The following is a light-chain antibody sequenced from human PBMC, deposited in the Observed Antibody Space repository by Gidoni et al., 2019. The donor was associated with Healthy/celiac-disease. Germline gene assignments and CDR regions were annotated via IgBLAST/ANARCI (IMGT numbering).Light chain of an antibody. CDR1: QSVSSY. J-gene: IGKJ2*01. CDR3: QQRSNWPYT. CDR2: DAS. V-gene: IGKV3-11*01. Sequence: EIVLTQSPATLSLSPGERATLSCRASQSVSSYLAWYQQKPGQAPRLLIYDASNRATGIPARFSGSGSGTDFTITISRLEHEDVAVYYCQQRSNWPYTFGQGTKLEIK.